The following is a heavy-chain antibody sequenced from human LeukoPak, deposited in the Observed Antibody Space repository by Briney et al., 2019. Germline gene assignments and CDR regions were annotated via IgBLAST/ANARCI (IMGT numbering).Heavy chain of an antibody. Sequence: PGGSLRLSCTVSGIPFSRYTMNWVRQAPGKGLAWVSSIHETSRYMYYADSVRGRFTISRDNARNSLFLQMNALRADYTAVYYRARMEDGSDYSVLVDYWGRGTLVTVSS. J-gene: IGHJ1*01. D-gene: IGHD3-22*01. V-gene: IGHV3-21*01. CDR2: IHETSRYM. CDR1: GIPFSRYT. CDR3: ARMEDGSDYSVLVDY.